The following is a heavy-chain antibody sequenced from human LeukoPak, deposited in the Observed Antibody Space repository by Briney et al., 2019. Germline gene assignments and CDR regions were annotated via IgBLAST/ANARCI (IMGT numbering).Heavy chain of an antibody. J-gene: IGHJ6*03. Sequence: GGSLRLSCAASGFTFSSYWMHWVRQAPGKGLEWVSGITRNSDNIEYADSVKGRFTISRDNAKNSLYLQMNSLRAEDMALYYCAKGGGGRLIYYYYMDVWGKGTTVTVSS. CDR3: AKGGGGRLIYYYYMDV. D-gene: IGHD3-16*01. V-gene: IGHV3-9*03. CDR1: GFTFSSYW. CDR2: ITRNSDNI.